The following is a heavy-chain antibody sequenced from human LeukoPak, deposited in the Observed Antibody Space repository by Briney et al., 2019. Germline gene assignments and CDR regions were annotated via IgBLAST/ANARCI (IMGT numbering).Heavy chain of an antibody. CDR2: ISGSGGST. D-gene: IGHD4-17*01. CDR3: AKDSTVTTEESFY. V-gene: IGHV3-23*01. Sequence: GGSLRLSCAASGFTFSSYAMSCVRQAPGKGLEWVSAISGSGGSTYYADSVKGRFTISRDNSKNTLYLQMNSLRAEDTAVYYRAKDSTVTTEESFYWGQGTLVTVSS. CDR1: GFTFSSYA. J-gene: IGHJ4*02.